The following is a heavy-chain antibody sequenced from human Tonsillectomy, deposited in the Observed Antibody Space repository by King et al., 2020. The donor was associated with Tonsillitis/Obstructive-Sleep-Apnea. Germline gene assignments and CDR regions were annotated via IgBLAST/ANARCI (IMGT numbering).Heavy chain of an antibody. D-gene: IGHD3-3*01. J-gene: IGHJ4*02. CDR1: GFSLSTSGVG. V-gene: IGHV2-5*02. CDR3: ARYDFWSGYLDY. Sequence: VTLKESGPTLVKPTQTLTLTCTFSGFSLSTSGVGVGWIRQPPGKALGWLALIYWDDDKRYNPSLKSRLTTTKDTSKNQMVLTMTNMNTVDTATYYCARYDFWSGYLDYWGQGTLVTVSS. CDR2: IYWDDDK.